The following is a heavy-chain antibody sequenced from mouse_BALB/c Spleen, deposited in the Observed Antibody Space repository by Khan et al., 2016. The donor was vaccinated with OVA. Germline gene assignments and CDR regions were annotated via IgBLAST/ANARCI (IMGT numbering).Heavy chain of an antibody. D-gene: IGHD2-3*01. Sequence: EVQLLESGPGLVKPSQPLSLTCTVTGYSITSDYARNWIRQFPGNKLEWMGYISPSGSTNYNPALKSRISITRDTSKNQFFLQLNSVTTEDTATYYCARDGSRYNYAMDYWGQGTSVTVSS. V-gene: IGHV3-2*02. CDR1: GYSITSDYA. CDR2: ISPSGST. CDR3: ARDGSRYNYAMDY. J-gene: IGHJ4*01.